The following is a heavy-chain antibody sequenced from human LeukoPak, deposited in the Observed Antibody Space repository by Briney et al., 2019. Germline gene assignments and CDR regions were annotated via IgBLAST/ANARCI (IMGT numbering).Heavy chain of an antibody. Sequence: GASVKVSCKASGYTFTSYGISWVRQAPGQGLEWMGWISAYNGNTNYAQKLQGRVTMTTDTSTSTAYMELRSLRSNDTAVYYCARDRRVRAGAELGYWGQGTLVTVSS. D-gene: IGHD1-26*01. CDR3: ARDRRVRAGAELGY. CDR2: ISAYNGNT. CDR1: GYTFTSYG. V-gene: IGHV1-18*01. J-gene: IGHJ4*02.